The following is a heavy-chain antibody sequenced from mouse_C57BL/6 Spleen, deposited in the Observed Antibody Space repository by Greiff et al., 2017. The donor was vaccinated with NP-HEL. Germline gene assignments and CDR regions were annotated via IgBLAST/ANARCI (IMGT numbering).Heavy chain of an antibody. Sequence: QVQLKQSGAELARPGASVKMSCKASGYTFTSYTMHWVKQRPGQGLEWIGYINPSSGYTKYNQKFKDKATLTADKSSSTAYMQLSSLTSEDSAVYYCAKPYGYDVEAMDYWGQGTSVTVSS. J-gene: IGHJ4*01. V-gene: IGHV1-4*01. CDR1: GYTFTSYT. CDR3: AKPYGYDVEAMDY. D-gene: IGHD2-2*01. CDR2: INPSSGYT.